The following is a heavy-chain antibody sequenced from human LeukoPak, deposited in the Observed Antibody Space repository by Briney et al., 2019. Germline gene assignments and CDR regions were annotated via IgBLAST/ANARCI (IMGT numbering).Heavy chain of an antibody. CDR3: ARASAGGFLEPWDYYYYMDV. V-gene: IGHV4-59*01. J-gene: IGHJ6*03. CDR1: GGSISSYH. D-gene: IGHD3-3*01. Sequence: PSETLSLTCTVSGGSISSYHWSWIRQPPGKGLEWIGYIYYSGSTNYNPSLKSRVTISVDTSKNQFSLKLSSVTAADTAVYYCARASAGGFLEPWDYYYYMDVWGKGTTVTVSS. CDR2: IYYSGST.